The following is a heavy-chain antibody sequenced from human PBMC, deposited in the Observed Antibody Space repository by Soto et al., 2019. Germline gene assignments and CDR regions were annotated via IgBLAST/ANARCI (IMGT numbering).Heavy chain of an antibody. CDR1: GFTFTNAW. V-gene: IGHV3-15*01. CDR3: TTGPNLRPLAAFDI. Sequence: VQLVESGGGLVKPGGSLRLSCAASGFTFTNAWMTWVRQGPGKGLEWVGRIKSKSDGGTIDYAAPVKGRFTISRDDSKNTLYLQMNSLKTEDRAVYYCTTGPNLRPLAAFDIWGQGTVVTVSS. J-gene: IGHJ3*02. CDR2: IKSKSDGGTI.